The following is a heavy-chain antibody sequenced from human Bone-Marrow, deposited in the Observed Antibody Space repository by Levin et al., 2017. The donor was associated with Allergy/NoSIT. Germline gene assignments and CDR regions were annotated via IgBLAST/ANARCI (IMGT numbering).Heavy chain of an antibody. Sequence: PGESLKISCVASGFTFSSYAMGWVRQAPGKGLQWVSGISGSGDNTYYADSVKGRFTVSRDNSKNTLYLQMNSLRADDTAVYYCATARATLNYGDYYYWGQGTLVTVSS. CDR1: GFTFSSYA. D-gene: IGHD4-17*01. V-gene: IGHV3-23*01. J-gene: IGHJ4*02. CDR3: ATARATLNYGDYYY. CDR2: ISGSGDNT.